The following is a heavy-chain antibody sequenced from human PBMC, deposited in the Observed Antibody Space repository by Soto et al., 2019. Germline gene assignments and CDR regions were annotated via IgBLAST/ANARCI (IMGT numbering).Heavy chain of an antibody. Sequence: PSETLSLTCTVSGGSISSGDYYWSWIRQPPGKGLEWIGNIYYSGSTYYNPSLKSRVTISIDTSKNQFSLKLSSVTAADAAVYYCASRKSSPYFDYWRHGTLITVSS. V-gene: IGHV4-30-4*01. CDR2: IYYSGST. J-gene: IGHJ4*01. CDR1: GGSISSGDYY. D-gene: IGHD3-10*01. CDR3: ASRKSSPYFDY.